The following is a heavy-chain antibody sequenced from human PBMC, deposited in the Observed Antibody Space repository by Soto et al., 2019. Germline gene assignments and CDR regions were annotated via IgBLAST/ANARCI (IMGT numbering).Heavy chain of an antibody. D-gene: IGHD3-3*01. J-gene: IGHJ4*02. Sequence: EVQLVESGGGLVQPGGALRLSCAASGLTFSGSWMHWVRQAPGKGLVWVSRINGDGCGTSYADFVKGRFTISRDDARKTLFLKMNGLRAEDTAVYYCARGIFGSETAIDYWGQGTLVTVSS. CDR1: GLTFSGSW. CDR2: INGDGCGT. CDR3: ARGIFGSETAIDY. V-gene: IGHV3-74*01.